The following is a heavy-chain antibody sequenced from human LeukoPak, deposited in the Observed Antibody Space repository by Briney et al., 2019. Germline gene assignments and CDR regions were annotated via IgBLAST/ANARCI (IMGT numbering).Heavy chain of an antibody. CDR1: GGSSSSYG. J-gene: IGHJ3*02. V-gene: IGHV1-69*01. CDR2: IIPIFGTA. D-gene: IGHD3-16*01. Sequence: GSSVKVSCKASGGSSSSYGISWVRRAPGQGVQWMGGIIPIFGTANYAQKFQGRVTITADESTSTAYMELSSLRSEDTAVYYCARDGGPDAFDIWGQGTSVTVSS. CDR3: ARDGGPDAFDI.